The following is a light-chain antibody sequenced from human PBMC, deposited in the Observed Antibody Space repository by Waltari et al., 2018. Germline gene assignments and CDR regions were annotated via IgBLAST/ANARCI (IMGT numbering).Light chain of an antibody. J-gene: IGKJ1*01. CDR2: KTS. CDR3: KQYDNSWT. Sequence: DIQMIQSPSTLSASVGDRVSMTCRTSQRIDQWLDWYQQRPGKAPKLLIAKTSLLESGVPSRFSGGGSGTEYNRPISARQPEDFATYCCKQYDNSWTFGQGTKVEIK. V-gene: IGKV1-5*03. CDR1: QRIDQW.